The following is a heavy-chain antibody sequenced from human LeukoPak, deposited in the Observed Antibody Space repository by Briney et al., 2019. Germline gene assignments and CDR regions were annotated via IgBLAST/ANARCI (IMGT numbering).Heavy chain of an antibody. CDR1: GFTFSSYS. J-gene: IGHJ4*02. CDR3: ARERGYNYGYSDY. V-gene: IGHV3-48*02. D-gene: IGHD5-18*01. Sequence: GESLRLSCAASGFTFSSYSMNWVRQAPGKGLEWVSYICSSGGTIYDADSVRGRFTISRDNAKNSLYLQMNSLRDEDTAVYYCARERGYNYGYSDYWGQGTLVTVSS. CDR2: ICSSGGTI.